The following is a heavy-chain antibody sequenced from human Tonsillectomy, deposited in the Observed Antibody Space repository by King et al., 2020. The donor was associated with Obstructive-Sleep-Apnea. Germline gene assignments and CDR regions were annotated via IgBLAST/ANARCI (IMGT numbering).Heavy chain of an antibody. CDR3: VRGGYTYDY. Sequence: VQLVESGGGLVQPGESLRLSCAVAGLTYSNYWMSWVGQAPGRGREWVGKIKEDGSDKYYVDSVKGRFTISRDNAKNALYLQLNSLRVEDTAMYYCVRGGYTYDYWGQGTLVIVSS. V-gene: IGHV3-7*01. J-gene: IGHJ4*02. CDR1: GLTYSNYW. D-gene: IGHD5-18*01. CDR2: IKEDGSDK.